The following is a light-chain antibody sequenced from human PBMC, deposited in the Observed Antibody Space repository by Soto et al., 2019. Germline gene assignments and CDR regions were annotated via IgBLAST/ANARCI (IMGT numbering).Light chain of an antibody. CDR1: SSDVGGYNY. J-gene: IGLJ1*01. V-gene: IGLV2-14*03. Sequence: QSALTQPPSVSGSPGQSITISCTGTSSDVGGYNYVSWYQQHPGKAPKLMIYDVSNRPSGVSNRFSGSKSGNTASLTISGLQAEDAADYYCSSYTSSSTYVFGTGTKLTVL. CDR2: DVS. CDR3: SSYTSSSTYV.